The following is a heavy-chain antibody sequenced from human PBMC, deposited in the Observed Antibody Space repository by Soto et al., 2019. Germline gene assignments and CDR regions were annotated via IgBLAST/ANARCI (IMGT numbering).Heavy chain of an antibody. J-gene: IGHJ4*02. D-gene: IGHD4-17*01. V-gene: IGHV3-23*01. CDR3: AKDPLTVTPYFDY. Sequence: EVQVLESGGGLVQPGGSRRLSCAAPGFTFSNYALTWVRQAPGKGLEWVSTISGSGDNTDYVDSVKGRFTISRDNSKNTLYLQMNSLRAEDTAVYYCAKDPLTVTPYFDYWGQGTLVTVSS. CDR1: GFTFSNYA. CDR2: ISGSGDNT.